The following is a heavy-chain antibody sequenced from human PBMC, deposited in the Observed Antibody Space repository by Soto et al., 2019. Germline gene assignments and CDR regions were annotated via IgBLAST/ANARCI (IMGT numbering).Heavy chain of an antibody. CDR1: GFTFSSYA. CDR2: ISYDGSNK. J-gene: IGHJ4*02. CDR3: ARDFKMAYCGGDCYSSVDY. Sequence: QVQLVESGGGVAQPGRSLRLSCAASGFTFSSYAMHWVRQAPGKGLEWVAVISYDGSNKYYADSVKGRFTISRDNSKNXLXXQMNSLRAEDTAVYYCARDFKMAYCGGDCYSSVDYWGQGTLVTVSS. D-gene: IGHD2-21*02. V-gene: IGHV3-30-3*01.